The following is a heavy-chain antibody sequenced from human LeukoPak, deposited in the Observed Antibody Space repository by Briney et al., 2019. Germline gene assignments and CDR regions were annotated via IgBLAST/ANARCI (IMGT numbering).Heavy chain of an antibody. CDR2: ISAYNGNT. V-gene: IGHV1-18*01. D-gene: IGHD4-17*01. CDR1: GYTFTSYG. Sequence: ASVKVSCKASGYTFTSYGISWVRQAPGQGLEWMGWISAYNGNTNYAQKLQGRVTMTTDTSTSTAYMELRSLRSDDTAVYYCASALSRYGDYGYFISPVRYYYGMDVWGQGTTVTVPS. CDR3: ASALSRYGDYGYFISPVRYYYGMDV. J-gene: IGHJ6*02.